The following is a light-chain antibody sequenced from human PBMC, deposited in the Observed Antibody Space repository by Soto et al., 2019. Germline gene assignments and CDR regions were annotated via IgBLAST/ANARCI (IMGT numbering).Light chain of an antibody. V-gene: IGLV2-14*01. CDR2: GVS. CDR3: SSYTSSSTLL. CDR1: SNDVGGSDY. Sequence: QSALTQPASVSASPGQSITISCTGASNDVGGSDYVSWYQQHPGKAPKLIIYGVSNRPSGTSDRFSGSKSGNTASLTVSGLQAEDEADYYCSSYTSSSTLLFGGGPKVTVL. J-gene: IGLJ2*01.